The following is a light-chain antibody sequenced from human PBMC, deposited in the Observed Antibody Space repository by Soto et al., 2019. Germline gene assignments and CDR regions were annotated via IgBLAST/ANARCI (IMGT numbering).Light chain of an antibody. J-gene: IGKJ5*01. Sequence: EIILTQSPDTLYLSPGERATLSCRASQSVSSRYLAWYQQKPGQAPRLLIYGASSRATGIPDRFSGSGSGTEFTLTISSLKSEDFAVYYCQHYHGWTITFCQGTRLEIK. CDR2: GAS. V-gene: IGKV3-20*01. CDR3: QHYHGWTIT. CDR1: QSVSSRY.